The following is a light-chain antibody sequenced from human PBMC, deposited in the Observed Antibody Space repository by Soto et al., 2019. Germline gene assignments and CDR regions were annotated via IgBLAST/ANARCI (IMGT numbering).Light chain of an antibody. CDR2: DVT. Sequence: QSALTQPASVSGSPGQSITISCTGTSSDVGGYNFVSWFQQHPGKAPKLMIYDVTNLPSGVSSRFSGSKSGNTASLTISGLQAEDEADYYCSSYRSNNILIFGGGTKLTVL. J-gene: IGLJ2*01. CDR3: SSYRSNNILI. CDR1: SSDVGGYNF. V-gene: IGLV2-14*01.